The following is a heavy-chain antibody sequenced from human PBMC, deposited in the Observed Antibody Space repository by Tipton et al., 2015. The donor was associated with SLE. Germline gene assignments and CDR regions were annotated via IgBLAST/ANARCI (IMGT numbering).Heavy chain of an antibody. J-gene: IGHJ3*02. V-gene: IGHV3-48*01. D-gene: IGHD3/OR15-3a*01. CDR1: GFTFSSYS. CDR2: ISSSSTI. CDR3: ARDPSGLDPFDI. Sequence: LSLTCAASGFTFSSYSMNWARQAPGKGLEWVSYISSSSTIYYADSVKGRFTISRDNAKNSLYLQMNSLRAEDTAVYYCARDPSGLDPFDIWGQGTMVTVSS.